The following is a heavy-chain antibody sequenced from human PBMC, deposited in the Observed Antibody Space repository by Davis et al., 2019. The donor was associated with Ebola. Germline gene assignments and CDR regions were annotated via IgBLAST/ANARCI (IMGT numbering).Heavy chain of an antibody. Sequence: PGGSLRLSCAASGFSFSRYGMHWVRQAPGKGLEWVAVVSYDGSNTHYADSVKGRFTISRDNSKNTLYLQMNSLRAEDTAVYYCAKDGYYYESGAYYRGYYYYGMDVWGQGTTVTVSS. J-gene: IGHJ6*02. D-gene: IGHD3-22*01. CDR1: GFSFSRYG. CDR3: AKDGYYYESGAYYRGYYYYGMDV. V-gene: IGHV3-30*18. CDR2: VSYDGSNT.